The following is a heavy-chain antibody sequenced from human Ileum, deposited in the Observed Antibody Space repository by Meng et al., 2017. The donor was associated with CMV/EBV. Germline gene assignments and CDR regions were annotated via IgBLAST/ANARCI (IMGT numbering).Heavy chain of an antibody. Sequence: SETLSLTCTVSGASVSENYCSWIRQSPGKGLEWIGYISYGEFTNYNPSLRSRVSISVDTSKNQLSLTLTSVTAADAAIYYCARGSGYSIYDDWGQGKLVTVSS. J-gene: IGHJ4*02. CDR3: ARGSGYSIYDD. V-gene: IGHV4-59*02. CDR2: ISYGEFT. CDR1: GASVSENY. D-gene: IGHD4-11*01.